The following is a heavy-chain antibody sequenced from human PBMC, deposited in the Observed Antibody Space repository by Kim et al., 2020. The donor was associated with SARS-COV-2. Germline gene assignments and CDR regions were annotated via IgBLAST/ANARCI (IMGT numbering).Heavy chain of an antibody. Sequence: SETLSLTCTVSGGSISSGGYHWSWIRQHPGKGLEWIGYIFYSGSPYYNPSLKSRVTISVYTSKNQFSLKLSSVTAADTAAYYCARDRPFHGMDVWRQGTT. CDR1: GGSISSGGYH. V-gene: IGHV4-31*03. J-gene: IGHJ6*02. CDR3: ARDRPFHGMDV. CDR2: IFYSGSP.